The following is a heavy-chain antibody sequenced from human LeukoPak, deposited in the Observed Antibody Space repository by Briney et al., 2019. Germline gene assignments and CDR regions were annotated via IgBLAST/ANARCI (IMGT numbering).Heavy chain of an antibody. Sequence: GGSLRLSCAASGFTFSISAMSWVRQAPGKGLEWVSAISGSGGSTYYADSVKGRFIISRDNSKNTLYLQMNSLRAEDTALYYCAKDRRTLDAFDIWGQGTMVTVSS. V-gene: IGHV3-23*01. CDR3: AKDRRTLDAFDI. J-gene: IGHJ3*02. CDR1: GFTFSISA. CDR2: ISGSGGST.